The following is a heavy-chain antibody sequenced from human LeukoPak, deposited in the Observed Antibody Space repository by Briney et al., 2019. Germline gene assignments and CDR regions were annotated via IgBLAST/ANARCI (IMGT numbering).Heavy chain of an antibody. CDR3: AKEELAYGYSSSWQFDD. V-gene: IGHV3-23*01. D-gene: IGHD6-13*01. J-gene: IGHJ4*02. Sequence: GGSLRLSCAASGFAFSAYAMSWVRQAPGKGLEWVSAFSGRDDKTYNADSVKGRFTISRDNSKNTLYLQMNSLRAEDTAIYYCAKEELAYGYSSSWQFDDWGQGTLVTVSS. CDR1: GFAFSAYA. CDR2: FSGRDDKT.